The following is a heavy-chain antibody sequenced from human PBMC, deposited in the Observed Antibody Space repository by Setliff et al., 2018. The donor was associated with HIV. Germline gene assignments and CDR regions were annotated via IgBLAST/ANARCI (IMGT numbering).Heavy chain of an antibody. J-gene: IGHJ4*02. CDR1: GFPFINYA. Sequence: ASVKVSCKASGFPFINYAIHWVRQAPGQRLEWMGWINVDSGNTKYLQDLQGRVTITSDTSATTAYMEVSNLRSEDMAVYYCARERDSNGYQFYYWGQGTLVTVSS. CDR3: ARERDSNGYQFYY. D-gene: IGHD3-22*01. V-gene: IGHV1-3*03. CDR2: INVDSGNT.